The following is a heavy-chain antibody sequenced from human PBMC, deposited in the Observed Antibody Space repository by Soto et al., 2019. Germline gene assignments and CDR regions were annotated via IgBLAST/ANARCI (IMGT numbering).Heavy chain of an antibody. CDR3: ARHILTGYYRPNPRLDAFDI. Sequence: GESLKISCKGSGYSFTSYWIGWVRQMPGKGLEWMGIIYPGDSDTRYSPSFQGQVTISADKSISTAYLQWSSLKASDTAMYYCARHILTGYYRPNPRLDAFDIWGQGTMVTVSS. D-gene: IGHD3-9*01. CDR1: GYSFTSYW. V-gene: IGHV5-51*01. CDR2: IYPGDSDT. J-gene: IGHJ3*02.